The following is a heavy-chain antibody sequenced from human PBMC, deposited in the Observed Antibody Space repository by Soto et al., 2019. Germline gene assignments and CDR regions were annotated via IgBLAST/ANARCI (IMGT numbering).Heavy chain of an antibody. CDR2: ISYDGSNK. V-gene: IGHV3-30*18. CDR1: GFTFSSYG. CDR3: AKEMGRSGRDEKTAGGDY. Sequence: PGGSLRLSCAASGFTFSSYGMHWVRQAPGKGLEWVAVISYDGSNKYYADSVKGRFTISRDNSKNTLYLQMNSLRAEDTAVYYCAKEMGRSGRDEKTAGGDYWGQGTLVTVSS. D-gene: IGHD6-19*01. J-gene: IGHJ4*02.